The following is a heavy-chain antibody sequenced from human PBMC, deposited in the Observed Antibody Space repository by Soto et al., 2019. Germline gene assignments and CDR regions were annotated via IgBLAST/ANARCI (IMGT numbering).Heavy chain of an antibody. J-gene: IGHJ5*02. CDR3: ARVAVAGSNWFDP. Sequence: EVQLVESGGGLVKPGGSLRLSCAASGFTFSSYSMNWVRQAPGKGLEWVSSISSSSSYIYYADSVKGRFTISRDNAKNSRYLQMNSLRAEDTAVYYCARVAVAGSNWFDPWGQGTLVTVSS. V-gene: IGHV3-21*01. CDR2: ISSSSSYI. CDR1: GFTFSSYS. D-gene: IGHD6-19*01.